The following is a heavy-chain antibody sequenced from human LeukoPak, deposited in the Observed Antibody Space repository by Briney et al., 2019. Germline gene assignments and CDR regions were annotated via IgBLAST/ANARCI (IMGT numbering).Heavy chain of an antibody. CDR1: GGSFSGYY. CDR3: ARGPTDLIAARPFDY. J-gene: IGHJ4*02. CDR2: INHSGST. D-gene: IGHD6-6*01. Sequence: PSETLSLTCAVYGGSFSGYYWSWIRQPPGKGLEWIGEINHSGSTNYNPSLKSRVTISVDTSKNQFSLKLSSVTAADTAVYYCARGPTDLIAARPFDYWGQGNLVTVSS. V-gene: IGHV4-34*01.